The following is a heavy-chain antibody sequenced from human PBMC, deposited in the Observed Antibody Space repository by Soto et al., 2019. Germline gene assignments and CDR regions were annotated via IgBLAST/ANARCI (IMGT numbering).Heavy chain of an antibody. Sequence: GGSLRLSCTASGFTFGDYAMSWIRQAPGKGLEWVVFIRSKAYGGTTEYAASVKGRFTISRDDSKSIAYLQMNSLKTEDTAVYYCTRWELNVLRFLEWLFPDPDPWGQGTLVTVSS. CDR3: TRWELNVLRFLEWLFPDPDP. V-gene: IGHV3-49*03. J-gene: IGHJ5*02. CDR1: GFTFGDYA. D-gene: IGHD3-3*01. CDR2: IRSKAYGGTT.